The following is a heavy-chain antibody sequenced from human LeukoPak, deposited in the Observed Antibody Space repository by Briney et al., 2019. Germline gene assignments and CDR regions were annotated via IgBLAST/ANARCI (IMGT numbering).Heavy chain of an antibody. CDR3: ARGGSGWYPGGRAFDI. CDR1: GGPISSYY. D-gene: IGHD6-19*01. V-gene: IGHV4-59*01. Sequence: SETLSLTCTVSGGPISSYYWSWIRQPPGKGLEWIGYIYYTGGTNYNPSLKSRVTISVDTSATQFSLKLNSVTAADTAVYYCARGGSGWYPGGRAFDIWGQGTMVTVSS. CDR2: IYYTGGT. J-gene: IGHJ3*02.